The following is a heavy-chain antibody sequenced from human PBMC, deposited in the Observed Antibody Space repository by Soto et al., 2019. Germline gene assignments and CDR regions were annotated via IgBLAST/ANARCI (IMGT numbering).Heavy chain of an antibody. CDR1: GFTFRNFG. D-gene: IGHD3-10*01. J-gene: IGHJ5*01. CDR2: ISGYNGNT. Sequence: QVPLVQSGAEVKKPGTSVKVSCKASGFTFRNFGFSWVRQAPGQGLECVGWISGYNGNTNFEQKFRGRVTMTIDTPTGIAYMKLKNLKSADTAVNYCPRAHSTYQFGWGGHDSGGKGTLSPSPQ. CDR3: PRAHSTYQFGWGGHDS. V-gene: IGHV1-18*04.